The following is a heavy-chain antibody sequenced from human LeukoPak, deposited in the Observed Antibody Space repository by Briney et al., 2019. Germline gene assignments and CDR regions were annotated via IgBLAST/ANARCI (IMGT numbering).Heavy chain of an antibody. J-gene: IGHJ4*02. CDR1: GFTFSSHW. CDR3: ATEGAYCGGDCFYFDY. Sequence: GGSLRLSCAASGFTFSSHWMHWVRHAPGKGLMWISRINSDGITTSYADSVRGRFTISRDNAKNSVSLQMNNLRAEDTAVYYCATEGAYCGGDCFYFDYWGQGTLVTVSS. D-gene: IGHD2-21*02. CDR2: INSDGITT. V-gene: IGHV3-74*01.